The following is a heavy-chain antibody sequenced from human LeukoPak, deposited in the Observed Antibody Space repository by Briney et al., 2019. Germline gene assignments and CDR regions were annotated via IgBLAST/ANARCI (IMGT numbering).Heavy chain of an antibody. J-gene: IGHJ4*02. D-gene: IGHD3-10*01. CDR2: IYTGGSP. V-gene: IGHV3-66*01. Sequence: GGSLRLSCAASTFTVNTNYMTWVRQAPGKGLEWVSMIYTGGSPYYADSVKGRFTISRDNSKNTLNLQMNSLRVEDTAVYYCVPLTDGSVDQWGQGTLVTVSS. CDR3: VPLTDGSVDQ. CDR1: TFTVNTNY.